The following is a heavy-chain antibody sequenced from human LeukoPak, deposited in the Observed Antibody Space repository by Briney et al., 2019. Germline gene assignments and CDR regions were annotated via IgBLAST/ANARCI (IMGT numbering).Heavy chain of an antibody. CDR2: INTISSTK. J-gene: IGHJ5*02. CDR1: GFTFSSYD. V-gene: IGHV3-48*04. CDR3: AKDQALWFGELPNWFDP. D-gene: IGHD3-10*01. Sequence: PGGSLRLSCAASGFTFSSYDMNWVRQAPGKGLEWVSYINTISSTKYYADSVKGRFTISRDNAKNSLYLQMNSLRAEDTAVYYCAKDQALWFGELPNWFDPWGQGTLVTVSS.